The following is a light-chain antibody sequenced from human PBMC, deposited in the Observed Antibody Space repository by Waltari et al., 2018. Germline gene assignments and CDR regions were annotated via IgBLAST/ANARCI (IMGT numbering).Light chain of an antibody. Sequence: LTQPPSASGTPGQTVTIPCSGSSSNIGGNFVYWYQQLPGMAPQLLIYKNNQRPSGVPDRFSGSKSGTSASLAISGLRSDDEAEYYCAAWDDNLTGPLFGGGTKVTVL. J-gene: IGLJ3*02. CDR1: SSNIGGNF. CDR3: AAWDDNLTGPL. V-gene: IGLV1-47*01. CDR2: KNN.